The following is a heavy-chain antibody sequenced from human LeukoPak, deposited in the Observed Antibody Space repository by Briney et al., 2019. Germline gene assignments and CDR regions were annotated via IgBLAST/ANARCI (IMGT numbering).Heavy chain of an antibody. Sequence: PSQTLSLTCTVSGGSISSGSYYWSWIRQPAGKGLEWIGRIYTSGSTNYNPSLKSRVTISVDTSKNQFSLKLSSVTAADTAVYYCARVPPSGDFDYWGQGTLVTVSS. D-gene: IGHD3-10*01. J-gene: IGHJ4*02. V-gene: IGHV4-61*02. CDR1: GGSISSGSYY. CDR3: ARVPPSGDFDY. CDR2: IYTSGST.